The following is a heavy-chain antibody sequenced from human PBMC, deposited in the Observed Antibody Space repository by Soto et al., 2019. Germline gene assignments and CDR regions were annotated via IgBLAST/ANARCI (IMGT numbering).Heavy chain of an antibody. Sequence: WASVKISCKASGYTFTSYGISWVRQAPGQGLEWMGWISAYNGNTNYAQKLQGRVTMTTDTSTSTAYMELRSLRSDDTAVYYCARSTVGNWFDPWGEGTLVTVSS. CDR2: ISAYNGNT. CDR3: ARSTVGNWFDP. D-gene: IGHD4-4*01. J-gene: IGHJ5*02. V-gene: IGHV1-18*04. CDR1: GYTFTSYG.